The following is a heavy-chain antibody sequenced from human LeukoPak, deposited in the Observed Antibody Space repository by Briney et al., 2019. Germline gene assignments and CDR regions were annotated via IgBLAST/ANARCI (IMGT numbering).Heavy chain of an antibody. CDR1: GFTVSSNS. J-gene: IGHJ4*02. V-gene: IGHV3-53*01. D-gene: IGHD4/OR15-4a*01. CDR2: IYSDNT. CDR3: ARRAGAYSHPYDY. Sequence: GGSLRLSCTVSGFTVSSNSMSWVRQVPGKGLGWVSFIYSDNTHYSDSVKGRFTISRDNSKNALYLQMNSLRAEDTAVYYCARRAGAYSHPYDYWGQETLVTVSS.